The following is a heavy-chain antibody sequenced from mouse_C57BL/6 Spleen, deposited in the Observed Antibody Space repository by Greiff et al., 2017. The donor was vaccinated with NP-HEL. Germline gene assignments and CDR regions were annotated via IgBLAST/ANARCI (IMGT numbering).Heavy chain of an antibody. D-gene: IGHD2-4*01. CDR1: GYSFTGYF. CDR3: ARHYDYDVPSAY. Sequence: EVMLVESGPELVKPGDSVKISCKASGYSFTGYFMNWVMQSHGKSLEWIGRINPYNGDTFYNQKFKGKATLTVDKSSSTAHMELRSLTSEDSAVYYCARHYDYDVPSAYWGQGTLVTVSA. J-gene: IGHJ3*01. CDR2: INPYNGDT. V-gene: IGHV1-20*01.